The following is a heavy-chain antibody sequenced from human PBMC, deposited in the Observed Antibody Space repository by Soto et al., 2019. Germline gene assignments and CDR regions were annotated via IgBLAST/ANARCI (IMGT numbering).Heavy chain of an antibody. CDR3: ARGGSTPYYYGLDV. V-gene: IGHV4-4*07. Sequence: SETLSLTCTVSGGSISGFFWTWVRQPPGMPLEGLGHVAASGSTAYNPSLRSRLSLSLDVSKNRFSLELTSVTAADTATYFCARGGSTPYYYGLDVWGQGTTVTVSS. CDR2: VAASGST. CDR1: GGSISGFF. J-gene: IGHJ6*02. D-gene: IGHD3-10*01.